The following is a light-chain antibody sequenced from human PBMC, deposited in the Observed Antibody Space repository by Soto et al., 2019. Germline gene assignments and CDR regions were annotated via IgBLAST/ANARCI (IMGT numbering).Light chain of an antibody. CDR1: QSVSSY. Sequence: EIVLPQSPATLSLSPGERATLSCRARQSVSSYLAWYQQKPGQAPRLLIYDASNRATGIPARFSGSGSGTDFTLTISSLEPEDFAVYYCQQRSNWRTFGQGTKVDIK. J-gene: IGKJ1*01. V-gene: IGKV3-11*01. CDR3: QQRSNWRT. CDR2: DAS.